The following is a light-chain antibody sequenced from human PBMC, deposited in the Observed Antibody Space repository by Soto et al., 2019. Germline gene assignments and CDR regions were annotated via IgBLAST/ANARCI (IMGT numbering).Light chain of an antibody. J-gene: IGKJ2*01. V-gene: IGKV3-11*01. CDR2: DAS. CDR1: QSVSSS. Sequence: EIVLTQSPATLSLSPGERATLSCRASQSVSSSLAWYQQKPGQAPRLLIYDASNRATGIPARFSGGGSGTDFTLTISSLEPEDFAGYYCQQRSNWYTFGQGTKLEIK. CDR3: QQRSNWYT.